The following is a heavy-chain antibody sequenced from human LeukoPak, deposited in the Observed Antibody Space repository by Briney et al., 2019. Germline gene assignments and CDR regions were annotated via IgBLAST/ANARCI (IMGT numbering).Heavy chain of an antibody. D-gene: IGHD3-9*01. CDR2: IYYSGST. J-gene: IGHJ6*03. CDR1: GGSISSYY. V-gene: IGHV4-59*08. Sequence: SETLSLTCTVSGGSISSYYWSWIRQPPGKGLEWIGYIYYSGSTNYNPSLKSRVTISVDTSKNQFSLKVISVTAADTAVYYCARFLAGTRHFHFYYYMDVWGKGTTVTISS. CDR3: ARFLAGTRHFHFYYYMDV.